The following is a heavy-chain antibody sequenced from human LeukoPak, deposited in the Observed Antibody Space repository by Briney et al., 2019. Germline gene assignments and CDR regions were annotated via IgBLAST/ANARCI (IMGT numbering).Heavy chain of an antibody. CDR2: ITISSTYL. CDR3: ARDLEQQLFVT. D-gene: IGHD6-13*01. J-gene: IGHJ5*02. V-gene: IGHV3-21*01. CDR1: GFTFSRYS. Sequence: GGPLRHSCAASGFTFSRYSMNWVRQAPGKGLEWVSSITISSTYLFYADSVKGRFTISRDNAKNSLYLQMNSLRAEDTAVYYCARDLEQQLFVTSGQGNLVTVSS.